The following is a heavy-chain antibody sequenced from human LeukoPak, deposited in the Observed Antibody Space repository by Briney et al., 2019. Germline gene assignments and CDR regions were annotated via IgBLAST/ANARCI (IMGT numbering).Heavy chain of an antibody. Sequence: PSETLSLTCTVSAGSMNIGTYYWNWIRQPAGRGLEWIGRIYTTGSTNYNPSLKNRVTMSVDTSKNQFSLILNSVTAADTAVYYCARGAAAGIDYYYYYMDVWGKGTTVTISS. CDR1: AGSMNIGTYY. J-gene: IGHJ6*03. CDR3: ARGAAAGIDYYYYYMDV. V-gene: IGHV4-61*02. CDR2: IYTTGST. D-gene: IGHD6-13*01.